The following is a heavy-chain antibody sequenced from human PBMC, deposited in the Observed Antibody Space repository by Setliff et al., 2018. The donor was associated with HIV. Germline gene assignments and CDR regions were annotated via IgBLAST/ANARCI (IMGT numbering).Heavy chain of an antibody. J-gene: IGHJ4*02. CDR2: INAGNGNT. CDR3: ATGGGQSFDY. Sequence: ASVKVSCKASGYTFTSYAMHWVRQAPGQRLEWMGWINAGNGNTKYSQKFQGRVTITRDTSTSTAYMELRSLSPDDTAVYYCATGGGQSFDYWGQGTLVTVSS. D-gene: IGHD1-26*01. V-gene: IGHV1-3*01. CDR1: GYTFTSYA.